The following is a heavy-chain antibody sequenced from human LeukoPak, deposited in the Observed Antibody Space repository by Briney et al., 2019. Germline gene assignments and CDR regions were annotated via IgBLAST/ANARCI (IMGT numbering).Heavy chain of an antibody. V-gene: IGHV1-46*01. CDR3: ARYIVVVPAAIGGWFDP. CDR2: INPSGGST. Sequence: ASVKVSCKASGYTFTSYYTHWVRQAPGQGLEWMGIINPSGGSTSYAQKFQGRVTMTRDTSTSTVYMELSSLRSEDTAVYYCARYIVVVPAAIGGWFDPWGQGTLVTVSS. D-gene: IGHD2-2*02. CDR1: GYTFTSYY. J-gene: IGHJ5*02.